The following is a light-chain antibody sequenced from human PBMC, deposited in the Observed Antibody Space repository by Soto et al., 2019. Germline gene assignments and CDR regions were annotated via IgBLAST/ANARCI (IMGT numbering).Light chain of an antibody. CDR1: QGFSTW. J-gene: IGKJ4*01. Sequence: DIQMTQSPSSVSASVGDRVTITCRASQGFSTWLAWYRRKPGRAPELLIYSASSLHSGVPSRFSGSGSGTDFTLSNSSLQPECFATYYCQRANSFPRTFDGATEVEIK. CDR2: SAS. V-gene: IGKV1-12*01. CDR3: QRANSFPRT.